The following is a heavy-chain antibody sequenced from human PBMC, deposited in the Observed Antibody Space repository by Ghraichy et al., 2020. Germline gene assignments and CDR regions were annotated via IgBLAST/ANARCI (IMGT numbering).Heavy chain of an antibody. CDR3: ARDSPQVTVDV. CDR2: ISSSSSYT. D-gene: IGHD5-18*01. V-gene: IGHV3-11*06. CDR1: GFTFSDYY. J-gene: IGHJ6*02. Sequence: GESLNISCAASGFTFSDYYMSWIRQAPGKGLEWVSYISSSSSYTNYADSVKGRFTISRDNAKNSLYLQMNSLRAEDTAVYYCARDSPQVTVDVWGQGTTVTVSS.